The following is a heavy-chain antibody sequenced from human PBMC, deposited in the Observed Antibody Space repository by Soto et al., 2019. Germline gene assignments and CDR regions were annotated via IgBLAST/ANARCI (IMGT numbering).Heavy chain of an antibody. CDR3: GKGSAATNYFYYATDV. Sequence: LRLSCAASGFTFGIHAMSWVRQAPGKGLEWVSFISGSGGSTYYADSVKGRFTISRDNSKKTLYLQMNSLRGEDTAVYYCGKGSAATNYFYYATDVWGQGTTVTVSS. D-gene: IGHD2-15*01. CDR2: ISGSGGST. CDR1: GFTFGIHA. J-gene: IGHJ6*02. V-gene: IGHV3-23*01.